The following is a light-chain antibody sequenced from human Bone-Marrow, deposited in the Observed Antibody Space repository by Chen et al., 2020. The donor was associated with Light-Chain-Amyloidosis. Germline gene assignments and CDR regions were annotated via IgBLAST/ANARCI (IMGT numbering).Light chain of an antibody. Sequence: SYELTQPPSVSVSPGQTARITCSGDDLPTKYAYCYQQKPGQAPVLVIHRDNERPSGISERLSGSSSGTTATLTISGDQAEDEADYHGQSADSSGTYEVIFGGGTKLTVL. CDR1: DLPTKY. V-gene: IGLV3-25*03. J-gene: IGLJ2*01. CDR3: QSADSSGTYEVI. CDR2: RDN.